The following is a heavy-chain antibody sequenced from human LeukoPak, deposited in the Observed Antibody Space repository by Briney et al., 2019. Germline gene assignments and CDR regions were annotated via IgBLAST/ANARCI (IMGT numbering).Heavy chain of an antibody. J-gene: IGHJ6*03. CDR2: INSDGSST. CDR3: ARRDIVVVPAAMRSYYYYYMDV. CDR1: GFTFSSYW. V-gene: IGHV3-74*01. Sequence: PGGSLRLSCAASGFTFSSYWMHWVRQAPGKGLVWVSRINSDGSSTSYADSVKGRFTISRDNAKNTLYLQMNSLRAEDTAVYYCARRDIVVVPAAMRSYYYYYMDVWGKGTTVTISS. D-gene: IGHD2-2*01.